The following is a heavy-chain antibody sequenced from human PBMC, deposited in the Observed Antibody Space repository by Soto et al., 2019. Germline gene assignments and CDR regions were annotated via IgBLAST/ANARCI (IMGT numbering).Heavy chain of an antibody. D-gene: IGHD2-2*01. V-gene: IGHV3-23*01. CDR3: AKRGLNSPSCSSTSCYLDY. Sequence: EVQLLESGGGLVQPGGSLRLSCAASGFTFSSYAMSWVRQAPGKGLEWVSAISGSGGSTYYADSVKGRFTISRDNSKDTLYLQMNSLRAEDTAVYYCAKRGLNSPSCSSTSCYLDYWGQGTLVTVSS. CDR1: GFTFSSYA. CDR2: ISGSGGST. J-gene: IGHJ4*02.